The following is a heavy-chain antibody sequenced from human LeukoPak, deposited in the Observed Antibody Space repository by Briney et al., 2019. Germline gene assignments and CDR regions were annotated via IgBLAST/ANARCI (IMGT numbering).Heavy chain of an antibody. CDR3: ARRSEVYYYDSSGYYYCYFDY. V-gene: IGHV1-18*01. J-gene: IGHJ4*02. CDR2: ISAYNGNT. CDR1: GYTFTSYG. D-gene: IGHD3-22*01. Sequence: ASVKVSCKASGYTFTSYGISWVRQAPGQGLEWMGWISAYNGNTNYAQKLQGRVTMTTDTSTSTAYTELRSLRSDDTAVYYCARRSEVYYYDSSGYYYCYFDYWGQGTLVTVSS.